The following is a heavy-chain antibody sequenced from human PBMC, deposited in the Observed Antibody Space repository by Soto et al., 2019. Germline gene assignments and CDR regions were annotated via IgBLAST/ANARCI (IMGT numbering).Heavy chain of an antibody. CDR2: FYYTGSI. V-gene: IGHV4-61*03. Sequence: QVQLQESGPGLVKPSETLSLTCTVSGGSVSSGNYYWSWIRQPPGKGLEWIGYFYYTGSINYNPSLTSQVTIFIDASKNHFSLRLSSVTAADTAVYYCARSMFYSDDTNYSPFEYWGQGTLVTASS. D-gene: IGHD3-22*01. CDR1: GGSVSSGNYY. J-gene: IGHJ4*02. CDR3: ARSMFYSDDTNYSPFEY.